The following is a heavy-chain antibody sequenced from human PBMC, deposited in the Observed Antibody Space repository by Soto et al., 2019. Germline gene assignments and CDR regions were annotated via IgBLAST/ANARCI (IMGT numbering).Heavy chain of an antibody. CDR3: ARDRESYYYGSGSYASDY. D-gene: IGHD3-10*01. CDR1: GFTFRNFV. CDR2: IWHDGSKK. J-gene: IGHJ4*02. V-gene: IGHV3-33*01. Sequence: QVQLVESGGGVVQPGRSLRLSCAASGFTFRNFVMHWVRQAPGKGLEWVAVIWHDGSKKFYADSVKGRFTISRDNSKSLLYLQMTRRRAEDTAVYYCARDRESYYYGSGSYASDYWGQGPLLTVSS.